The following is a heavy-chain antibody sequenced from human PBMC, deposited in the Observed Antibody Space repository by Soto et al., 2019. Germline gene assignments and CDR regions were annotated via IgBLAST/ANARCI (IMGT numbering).Heavy chain of an antibody. Sequence: AETLALTCTVSGGSISSSSYYWGWFRQPPGKGLEWIGSIYYSGSTYYNPSLKSRVTISVDTSKNQFSLKLSSVTAADTAVYYCAREGMTTVTTYYYYGMDVWGQGTTVS. V-gene: IGHV4-39*02. D-gene: IGHD4-17*01. CDR1: GGSISSSSYY. CDR3: AREGMTTVTTYYYYGMDV. CDR2: IYYSGST. J-gene: IGHJ6*02.